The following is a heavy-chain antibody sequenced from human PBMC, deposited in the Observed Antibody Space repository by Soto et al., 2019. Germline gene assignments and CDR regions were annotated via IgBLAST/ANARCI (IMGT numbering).Heavy chain of an antibody. CDR3: AKSRGRLLWLRESYYFEK. V-gene: IGHV3-23*01. D-gene: IGHD3-10*01. CDR2: VTYSGGST. CDR1: GFTFSSFA. J-gene: IGHJ4*02. Sequence: EGQLLESGGGLVQPGGSLRLSCAASGFTFSSFAMNWVRQAPGKGLEWISAVTYSGGSTYYLDSVRGRFTISRDNSKNTVYLQLNSLRTEDTAVYYCAKSRGRLLWLRESYYFEKWGQGTLVTVSS.